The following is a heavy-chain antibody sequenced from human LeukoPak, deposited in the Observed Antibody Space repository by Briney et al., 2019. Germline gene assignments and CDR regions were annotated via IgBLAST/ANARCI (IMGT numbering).Heavy chain of an antibody. CDR2: ISSDGYTI. CDR1: GFTFSNYN. V-gene: IGHV3-48*01. Sequence: GGSLRLSCAASGFTFSNYNMNRVRQAPGKGLEWVSYISSDGYTIFYADSVQGRFTISRDNAKNSLFLQMNSLRAEDTAMYYCARPYCSSTSCPTFDDWGQGTLVTVSS. J-gene: IGHJ4*02. D-gene: IGHD2-2*01. CDR3: ARPYCSSTSCPTFDD.